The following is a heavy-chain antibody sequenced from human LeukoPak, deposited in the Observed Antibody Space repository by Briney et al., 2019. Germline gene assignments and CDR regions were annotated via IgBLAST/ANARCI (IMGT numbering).Heavy chain of an antibody. V-gene: IGHV4-39*07. CDR3: ARWAYCSGGSCYGANDAFDI. Sequence: SETLSLTCTVSGGSISSSSYYWGWIRQPPGKGLEWIGSIYYSGSTNYNPSLKSRVTISVDTSKNQFSLKLSSVTAADTAVYYCARWAYCSGGSCYGANDAFDIWGQGTMVTVSS. J-gene: IGHJ3*02. CDR2: IYYSGST. CDR1: GGSISSSSYY. D-gene: IGHD2-15*01.